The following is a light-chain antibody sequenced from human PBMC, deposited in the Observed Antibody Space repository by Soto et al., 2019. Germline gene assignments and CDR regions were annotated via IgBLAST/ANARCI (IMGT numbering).Light chain of an antibody. J-gene: IGKJ1*01. CDR2: DAS. CDR1: QSISPW. Sequence: DIQMTQSPSTLSASVGDRVTITCRASQSISPWLAWYQQKPGKAPKLLIFDASNLESGVPSRFSGSGSGTEFTPTISSLQPDDFATYYCLQYHTYRTFGQGTKVDIK. CDR3: LQYHTYRT. V-gene: IGKV1-5*01.